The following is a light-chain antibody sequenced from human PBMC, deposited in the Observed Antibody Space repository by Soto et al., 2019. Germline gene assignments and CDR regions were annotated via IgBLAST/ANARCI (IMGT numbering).Light chain of an antibody. CDR1: YGDIGAYNY. V-gene: IGLV2-8*01. Sequence: QSVLTQPPCASGSPGQSVTIPWAGTYGDIGAYNYVSWYQQRPGEAPKLIIYEVSKRPSGVPDRIFASKSGNTASLTVSGLQADDEANYSCRSYTSSHTPLVFGTGTKLPXL. CDR3: RSYTSSHTPLV. J-gene: IGLJ1*01. CDR2: EVS.